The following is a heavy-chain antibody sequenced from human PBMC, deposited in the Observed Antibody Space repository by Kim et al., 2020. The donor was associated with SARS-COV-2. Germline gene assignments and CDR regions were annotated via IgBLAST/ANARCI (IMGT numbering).Heavy chain of an antibody. J-gene: IGHJ4*02. CDR1: GGSISSGGYY. V-gene: IGHV4-31*03. Sequence: SETLSLTCTVSGGSISSGGYYWIWIRQHPGKGLEWFRYIYYSGSSYYNPSLKSRVTITVDTSKNQFSLKLSSVTAADTAVYYCARGQGLITMIVVGVGAFDSWGQGTLVTVSS. CDR3: ARGQGLITMIVVGVGAFDS. D-gene: IGHD3-22*01. CDR2: IYYSGSS.